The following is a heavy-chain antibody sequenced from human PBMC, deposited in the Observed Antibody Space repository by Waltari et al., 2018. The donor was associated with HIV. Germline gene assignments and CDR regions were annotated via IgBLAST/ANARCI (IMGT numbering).Heavy chain of an antibody. J-gene: IGHJ4*02. CDR1: GFTFSRFG. V-gene: IGHV3-30*18. D-gene: IGHD3-3*01. Sequence: QVQLVASVGGVVEPGRSLSVSCAASGFTFSRFGLHWVRHAPGKGLEWVAVISYDGSNKYYADSVKGRFTISRDNSKNTLYLQMNSLRAEDTAVYYCAKDRSVRFLEWLYAHWGQGTLVTVSS. CDR3: AKDRSVRFLEWLYAH. CDR2: ISYDGSNK.